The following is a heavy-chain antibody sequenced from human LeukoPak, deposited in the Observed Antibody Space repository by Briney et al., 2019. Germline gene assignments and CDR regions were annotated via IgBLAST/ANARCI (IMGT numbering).Heavy chain of an antibody. CDR1: GDSIRSSDYY. D-gene: IGHD2-15*01. V-gene: IGHV4-39*01. CDR2: TSDGGST. J-gene: IGHJ3*02. Sequence: KSSETLSLTCTVSGDSIRSSDYYWGCIRQSPGKGLEWIGTTSDGGSTYYNPSLKSRIIISVDTSKNQSSLQLSSVTAADTAVYYCVRHCCSSPSKRTFDIWGQGTLVAVSS. CDR3: VRHCCSSPSKRTFDI.